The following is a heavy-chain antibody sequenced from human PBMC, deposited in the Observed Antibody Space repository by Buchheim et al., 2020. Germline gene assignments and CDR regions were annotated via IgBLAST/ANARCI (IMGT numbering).Heavy chain of an antibody. V-gene: IGHV3-11*01. CDR1: GFIFSDYY. CDR3: ARDWSGGVVRAPLEGAY. CDR2: ISSSGAGK. D-gene: IGHD3-3*01. Sequence: QVLLVASGGGLVKPGGSLRLSCAASGFIFSDYYMGWVRQAPGKGLEWVSHISSSGAGKNYADHVRGRFTISRDNAKNSLYLQMDSLRVEDTAVYYCARDWSGGVVRAPLEGAYWGQG. J-gene: IGHJ4*02.